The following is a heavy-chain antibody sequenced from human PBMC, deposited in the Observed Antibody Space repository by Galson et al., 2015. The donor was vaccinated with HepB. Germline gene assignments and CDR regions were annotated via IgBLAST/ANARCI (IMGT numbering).Heavy chain of an antibody. CDR3: AKGRQSLISCLDY. CDR1: RFTFSSYA. CDR2: IGGSGRNR. J-gene: IGHJ4*02. V-gene: IGHV3-23*01. D-gene: IGHD2-2*01. Sequence: SLRLSCAASRFTFSSYAMTWVRQVPGKGLEWVSTIGGSGRNRYYSESVKGRFTISRDNSKNTLYLHMNSLRAEDTATYYCAKGRQSLISCLDYWGQGILVTVSS.